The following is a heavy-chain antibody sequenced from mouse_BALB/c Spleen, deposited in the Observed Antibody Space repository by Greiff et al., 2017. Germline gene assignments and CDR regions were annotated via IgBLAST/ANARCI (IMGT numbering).Heavy chain of an antibody. V-gene: IGHV1-84*02. J-gene: IGHJ4*01. CDR3: AKGLFYAMDY. D-gene: IGHD6-5*01. CDR2: IYPGSGNT. Sequence: LMESGPELVKPGASVKISCKASGYTFTDYYINWVKQKPGQGLEWIGWIYPGSGNTKYNEKFKGKATLTVDTSSSTAYMQLSSLTSEDTAVYFCAKGLFYAMDYWGQGTSVTVSA. CDR1: GYTFTDYY.